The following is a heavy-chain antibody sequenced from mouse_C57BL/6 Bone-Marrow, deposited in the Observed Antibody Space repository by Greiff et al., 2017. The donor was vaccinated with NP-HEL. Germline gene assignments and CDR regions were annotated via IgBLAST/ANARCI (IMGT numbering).Heavy chain of an antibody. CDR1: GYTFTSYW. D-gene: IGHD2-3*01. Sequence: QVQLKQSGAELAKPGASVKLSCKASGYTFTSYWMHWVKQRPGQGLEWIGYINPSSGYTKYNQKFKDKATLTADKSSSTAYMQLSSLTYQDSAVYYCARWLLPLYYYAMDYWGQGTSVTVSS. J-gene: IGHJ4*01. CDR3: ARWLLPLYYYAMDY. V-gene: IGHV1-7*01. CDR2: INPSSGYT.